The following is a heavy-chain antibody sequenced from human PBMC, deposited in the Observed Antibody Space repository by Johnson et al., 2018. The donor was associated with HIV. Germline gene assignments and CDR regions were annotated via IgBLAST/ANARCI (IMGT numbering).Heavy chain of an antibody. Sequence: QMLLVESGGGVVQPGRSLRLSCAASGFTFSSYGMHWVRQAPGKGLEWVAVISYDGSNKYYADSVKGRFTISRDNSKNTLYLQRNSLGAEYTAVYYCANFGDDSRKDRPETHDAFDIWGQGTMVTVSS. CDR2: ISYDGSNK. V-gene: IGHV3-30*18. J-gene: IGHJ3*02. D-gene: IGHD3-22*01. CDR3: ANFGDDSRKDRPETHDAFDI. CDR1: GFTFSSYG.